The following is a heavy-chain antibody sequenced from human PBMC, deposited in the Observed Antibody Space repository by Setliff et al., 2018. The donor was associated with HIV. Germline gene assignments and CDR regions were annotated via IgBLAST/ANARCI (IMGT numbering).Heavy chain of an antibody. J-gene: IGHJ4*02. D-gene: IGHD3-3*01. CDR1: GGTFSSFG. CDR2: IIPIFGTT. V-gene: IGHV1-69*06. Sequence: SVKVSCKTSGGTFSSFGISWVRQAPGQGLEWMGRIIPIFGTTNHAQKFQGRVTITADKSTSTAYMELSSLRSEDTAVYYCARVPAYSDFWSGYWDYWGQGTLVTVSS. CDR3: ARVPAYSDFWSGYWDY.